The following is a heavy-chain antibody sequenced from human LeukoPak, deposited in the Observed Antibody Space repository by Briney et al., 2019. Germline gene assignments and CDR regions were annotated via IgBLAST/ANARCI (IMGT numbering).Heavy chain of an antibody. Sequence: KPSETLSLTCTVSGGSISNSNYYWGWVSQPPGKGLEWIGTIYYSGNTYYTPSLKSRVTISVDTSKNQFSLRLSSVTAADTAVYFCMRHEEEDGYNAKPFDFWGQGTLVTVSS. CDR1: GGSISNSNYY. D-gene: IGHD5-24*01. V-gene: IGHV4-39*01. CDR2: IYYSGNT. CDR3: MRHEEEDGYNAKPFDF. J-gene: IGHJ4*02.